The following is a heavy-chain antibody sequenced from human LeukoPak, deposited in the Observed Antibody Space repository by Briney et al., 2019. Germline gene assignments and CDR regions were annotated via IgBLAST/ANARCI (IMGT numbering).Heavy chain of an antibody. CDR1: GYTFTGYY. V-gene: IGHV1-2*02. CDR2: INPNSGGT. J-gene: IGHJ4*02. CDR3: AKDLDIVVVPAAYFDY. D-gene: IGHD2-2*01. Sequence: ASVKVSCKASGYTFTGYYMHWVRQAPGQGLEWMGWINPNSGGTNYAQKFQGRVTMTRDTSISTAYMELSRLRSDDTAVYYCAKDLDIVVVPAAYFDYWGQGTLVTVSS.